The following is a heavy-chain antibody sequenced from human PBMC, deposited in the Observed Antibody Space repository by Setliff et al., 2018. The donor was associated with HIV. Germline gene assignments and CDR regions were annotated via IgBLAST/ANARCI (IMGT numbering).Heavy chain of an antibody. CDR3: ARGRCSGGSCYSARYYFDY. CDR1: GGSFSGYY. Sequence: SETLSLTCAVYGGSFSGYYWSWIRQPPGKGLEWIGEINHSGSTNYNPSLKSRVTISVDTSKNQFSLKLGSVTAADTAVYYCARGRCSGGSCYSARYYFDYWGQGTLVTVSS. D-gene: IGHD2-15*01. V-gene: IGHV4-34*01. CDR2: INHSGST. J-gene: IGHJ4*02.